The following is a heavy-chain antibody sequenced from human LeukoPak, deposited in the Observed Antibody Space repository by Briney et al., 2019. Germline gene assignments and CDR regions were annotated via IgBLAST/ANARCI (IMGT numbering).Heavy chain of an antibody. CDR1: GGSFSGYY. D-gene: IGHD2/OR15-2a*01. J-gene: IGHJ4*02. CDR3: ARGLLSLDY. CDR2: INHSGST. V-gene: IGHV4-34*01. Sequence: SETVSLTCAVYGGSFSGYYWSWIRQPPGKGLEWIGEINHSGSTNYNPSLKSRVTISVDTSKNQFSLKLSSVTAADTAVYYCARGLLSLDYWGQGTLVTVSS.